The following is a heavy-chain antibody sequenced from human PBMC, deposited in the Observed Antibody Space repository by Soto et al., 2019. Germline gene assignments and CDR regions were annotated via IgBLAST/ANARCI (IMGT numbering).Heavy chain of an antibody. V-gene: IGHV4-4*02. D-gene: IGHD2-15*01. CDR2: IYHSGST. Sequence: SETLSLTCAVSGGSISSSNGWSWVRQPPGKGLEWIGEIYHSGSTNYNPSLKSRVTISVDKSKNQFSLELSSVTAADTAVYYCARGDCSGGSCYSVSVWFDPWGQGTLVTVS. CDR3: ARGDCSGGSCYSVSVWFDP. CDR1: GGSISSSNG. J-gene: IGHJ5*02.